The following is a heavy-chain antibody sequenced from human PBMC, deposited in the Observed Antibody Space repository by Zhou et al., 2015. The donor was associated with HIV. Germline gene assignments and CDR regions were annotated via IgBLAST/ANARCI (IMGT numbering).Heavy chain of an antibody. CDR3: ASPITMVRGAPNHYYGMDV. J-gene: IGHJ6*02. CDR2: IIPIFGTA. V-gene: IGHV1-69*01. D-gene: IGHD3-10*01. CDR1: GGTFSSYA. Sequence: QVQLVQSGAEVKKPGSSVKVSCKASGGTFSSYAISWVRQAPGQGLEWMGGIIPIFGTANYAQKFQGRVTITADESTSTAYMELSSLRSEDTAVYYCASPITMVRGAPNHYYGMDVWGQGTTVTVSS.